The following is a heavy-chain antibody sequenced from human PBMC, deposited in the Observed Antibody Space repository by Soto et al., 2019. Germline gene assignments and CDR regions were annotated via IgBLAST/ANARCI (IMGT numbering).Heavy chain of an antibody. J-gene: IGHJ6*02. V-gene: IGHV4-34*01. CDR2: INHSGST. CDR1: GGSFSGYL. Sequence: LSLTCAVYGGSFSGYLWTWIRQPPGKGLEWIGEINHSGSTNYNPSLKRRVTISIDTSKNQFSLKVSSVTAADTAVYYCARGGGYYNYYGMDVWGQGTTVTVSS. CDR3: ARGGGYYNYYGMDV.